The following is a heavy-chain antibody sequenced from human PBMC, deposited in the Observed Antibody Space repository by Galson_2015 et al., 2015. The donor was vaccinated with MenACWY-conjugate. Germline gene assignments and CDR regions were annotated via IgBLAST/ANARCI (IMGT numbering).Heavy chain of an antibody. J-gene: IGHJ6*02. V-gene: IGHV5-51*01. CDR3: ARHPPGGRGLDV. CDR2: ISPGDSNT. D-gene: IGHD1-26*01. Sequence: QSGAEVKESGESLKISCPGSGYSFTTYWIAWVRQMPGRGLEWVGLISPGDSNTRYSPSFQGQVTISADKSISTAYLQWSSLKASDTAMYYCARHPPGGRGLDVWGQGTTVTVSS. CDR1: GYSFTTYW.